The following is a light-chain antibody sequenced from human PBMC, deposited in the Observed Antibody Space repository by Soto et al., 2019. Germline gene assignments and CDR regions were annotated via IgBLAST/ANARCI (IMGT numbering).Light chain of an antibody. V-gene: IGLV1-44*01. CDR2: SNH. CDR1: SSNIGSNT. CDR3: AACDDSLNGYV. Sequence: QSVLTQPPSASGTPGQRVTISCSGSSSNIGSNTVNWYQQLPGTAPKLLIYSNHHRPSGVPDRFSGSKSGTSASLAISGLQSEDEADYYCAACDDSLNGYVFGPGTKLTVL. J-gene: IGLJ1*01.